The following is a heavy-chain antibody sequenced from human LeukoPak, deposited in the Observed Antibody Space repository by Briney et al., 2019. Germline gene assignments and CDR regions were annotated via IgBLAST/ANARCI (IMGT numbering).Heavy chain of an antibody. J-gene: IGHJ5*02. CDR2: ISGGGYNT. V-gene: IGHV3-23*01. CDR1: GFTFSSYA. CDR3: AKDRSSWYYPFDH. D-gene: IGHD6-13*01. Sequence: GGSLRLSCAASGFTFSSYALSWVRQAPGKGLEWVSAISGGGYNTYYADSVKGRFTMSRDNSKNTVHLQMNSLRAEDTALYYCAKDRSSWYYPFDHWGQGTLVTVSS.